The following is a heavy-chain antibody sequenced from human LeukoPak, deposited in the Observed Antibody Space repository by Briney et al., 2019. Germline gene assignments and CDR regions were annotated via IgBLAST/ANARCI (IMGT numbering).Heavy chain of an antibody. CDR3: AKVLSGSQDY. CDR2: IGGGSETT. J-gene: IGHJ4*02. CDR1: GFTFSSYA. V-gene: IGHV3-23*01. D-gene: IGHD1-26*01. Sequence: PGGSLRLSCAASGFTFSSYAMSWVRQAPGKGPEWVSTIGGGSETTSYADSAKGRFTNSRDNSKNTVYLQMNSLRAEDTAVYYCAKVLSGSQDYWGQGTLVTVFS.